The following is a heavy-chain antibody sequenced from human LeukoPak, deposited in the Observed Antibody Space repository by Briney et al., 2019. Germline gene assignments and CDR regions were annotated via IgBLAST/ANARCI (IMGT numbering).Heavy chain of an antibody. Sequence: SETLSLTCTVSGGSISDYYWTWIRQSPGTGLEWIVYMDYSGSTAYNPSLKSPVTISIDTSKQQFSLEFSSVTAADTAIYFCARRKRGSGGPFDYWGQGTLVTVSS. CDR3: ARRKRGSGGPFDY. CDR2: MDYSGST. D-gene: IGHD6-19*01. J-gene: IGHJ4*02. CDR1: GGSISDYY. V-gene: IGHV4-59*08.